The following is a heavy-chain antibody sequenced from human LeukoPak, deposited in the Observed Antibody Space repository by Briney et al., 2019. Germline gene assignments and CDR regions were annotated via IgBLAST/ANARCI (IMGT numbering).Heavy chain of an antibody. CDR3: ARDLTWIQLSGGFDY. J-gene: IGHJ4*02. CDR1: GYSISSGYY. D-gene: IGHD5-18*01. V-gene: IGHV4-38-2*02. CDR2: IYHSGST. Sequence: SETLSLTCTVSGYSISSGYYWGWIRQPPGKGLEWIGSIYHSGSTYYNPSLKSRVTISVDTSKNQFSLKLSSVTAADTAVYYCARDLTWIQLSGGFDYWGQGTLVTVSS.